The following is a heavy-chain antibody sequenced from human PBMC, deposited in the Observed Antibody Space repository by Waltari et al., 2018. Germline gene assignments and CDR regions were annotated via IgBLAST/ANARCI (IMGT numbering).Heavy chain of an antibody. J-gene: IGHJ3*02. Sequence: EVQLLESGGGLVHPGGSLRLSCAASGFTISSYAMNWVRQAPGKGLGWVSGISGRGGGTYYADSVKGRFTISRDNSKNTLYLQMNSLRAGDTAVYYCAKDRRYISSWSTVFDIWGQGTMVTVSS. CDR2: ISGRGGGT. CDR3: AKDRRYISSWSTVFDI. CDR1: GFTISSYA. D-gene: IGHD6-13*01. V-gene: IGHV3-23*01.